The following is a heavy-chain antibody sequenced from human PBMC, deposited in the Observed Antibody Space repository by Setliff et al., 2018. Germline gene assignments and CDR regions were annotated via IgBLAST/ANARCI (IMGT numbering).Heavy chain of an antibody. J-gene: IGHJ4*02. D-gene: IGHD3-3*01. V-gene: IGHV1-2*04. Sequence: GASVKVSCKASGYTFTGYYMHWVRQAPGQGLEWMGWINPNSGGTNYAQKFQGWVTMTRDTSISTAYMELSRLRSDDTAVSYCARGRDFWSGYLVYWGQGTLVTVS. CDR1: GYTFTGYY. CDR2: INPNSGGT. CDR3: ARGRDFWSGYLVY.